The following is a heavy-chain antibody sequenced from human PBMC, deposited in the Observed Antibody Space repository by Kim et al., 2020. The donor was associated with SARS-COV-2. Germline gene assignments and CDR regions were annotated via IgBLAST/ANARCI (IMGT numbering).Heavy chain of an antibody. D-gene: IGHD3-22*01. J-gene: IGHJ4*02. Sequence: DSVKGRFTISRDNAKNSLYLQMNSLRAEDTALYYCAKDFVYYDSSGYYVYWGQGTLVTVSS. CDR3: AKDFVYYDSSGYYVY. V-gene: IGHV3-9*01.